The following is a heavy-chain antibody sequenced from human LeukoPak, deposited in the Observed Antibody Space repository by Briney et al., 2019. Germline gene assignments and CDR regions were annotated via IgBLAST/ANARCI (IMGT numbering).Heavy chain of an antibody. V-gene: IGHV3-48*03. CDR3: ARDKDTSGYYYYYGMDV. CDR2: ISSSGNTK. J-gene: IGHJ6*02. D-gene: IGHD6-25*01. CDR1: GFTFSSYE. Sequence: GGSLRLSCGGSGFTFSSYEMNWVRQAPGKGLEWLSYISSSGNTKYYADSVKGRFTISRDNAKNSLYLQMNSLRAEDTAVYYCARDKDTSGYYYYYGMDVWGQGTTVTVSS.